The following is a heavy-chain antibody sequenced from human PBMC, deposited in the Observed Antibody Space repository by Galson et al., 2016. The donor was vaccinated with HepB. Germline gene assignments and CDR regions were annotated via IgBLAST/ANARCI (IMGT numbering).Heavy chain of an antibody. CDR3: ARGYASGNFYQ. Sequence: SLRLSCAASGFTFSSHGMNWIRQAPGKGLEWVSQIKSSSSNVYYADSVKGRFTISRDNAKNSVYLQMSSLRDEDTAVYYCARGYASGNFYQWGQGTLVTVSS. CDR2: IKSSSSNV. J-gene: IGHJ4*02. V-gene: IGHV3-48*02. CDR1: GFTFSSHG. D-gene: IGHD3-10*01.